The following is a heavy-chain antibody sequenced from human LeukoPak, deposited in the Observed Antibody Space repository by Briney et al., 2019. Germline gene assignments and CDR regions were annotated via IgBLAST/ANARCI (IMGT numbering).Heavy chain of an antibody. CDR1: GGSISGGDSY. Sequence: PSQTLSLTGTVSGGSISGGDSYWSWIRQPPGRGLGWFGYIYSSGSTYYNPSLKSRVTISVDTSKNQFSLKLSSVTAADTAVYYCAREVYYYDSSGYYPNYFDYWGQGTLVTVSS. CDR3: AREVYYYDSSGYYPNYFDY. D-gene: IGHD3-22*01. V-gene: IGHV4-30-4*01. CDR2: IYSSGST. J-gene: IGHJ4*02.